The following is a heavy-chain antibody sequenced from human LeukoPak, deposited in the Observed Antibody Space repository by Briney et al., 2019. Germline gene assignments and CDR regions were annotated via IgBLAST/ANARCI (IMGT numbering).Heavy chain of an antibody. J-gene: IGHJ5*02. CDR3: ARVWGRYCSGGSCYGFRWFDP. CDR1: GGSFSGYY. D-gene: IGHD2-15*01. CDR2: INHSGST. Sequence: PSETLCLTCAVYGGSFSGYYWSWIRQPPGKGLEWIGEINHSGSTNYNPSLKSRVTISVDTSKNQFSLKLSSVTAADTAVYYCARVWGRYCSGGSCYGFRWFDPWGQGTLVTVSS. V-gene: IGHV4-34*01.